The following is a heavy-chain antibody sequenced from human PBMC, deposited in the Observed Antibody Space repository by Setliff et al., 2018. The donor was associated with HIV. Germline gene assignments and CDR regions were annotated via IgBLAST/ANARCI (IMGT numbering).Heavy chain of an antibody. J-gene: IGHJ6*02. D-gene: IGHD3-3*01. CDR2: IWYDGGKK. CDR1: GFGFSVYG. V-gene: IGHV3-33*01. CDR3: ARDYLYYNLYNGSPVYGMDV. Sequence: GGSLRLSCEVFGFGFSVYGFHWVRQAPGKGLEWVAVIWYDGGKKEYGDSVKGRFTISRDDSKNTLYLQMNSLRAEDTAVYYCARDYLYYNLYNGSPVYGMDVWGQGTTVTVSS.